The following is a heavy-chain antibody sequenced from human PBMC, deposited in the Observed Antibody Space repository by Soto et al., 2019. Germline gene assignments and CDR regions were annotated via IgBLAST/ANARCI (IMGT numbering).Heavy chain of an antibody. J-gene: IGHJ6*02. CDR2: INPNTSGT. Sequence: QVQLVQSGAEVKKPGASVKVSCKASGYTFTGFYMHWVRQAPGQGPEWMGWINPNTSGTSYAQKFQGWVTLTRDTSINTAYLELSRLSSHDTAVYYCARDLWGYSGIKGYFYGMDVWGQGTTVTISS. V-gene: IGHV1-2*04. CDR1: GYTFTGFY. CDR3: ARDLWGYSGIKGYFYGMDV. D-gene: IGHD5-12*01.